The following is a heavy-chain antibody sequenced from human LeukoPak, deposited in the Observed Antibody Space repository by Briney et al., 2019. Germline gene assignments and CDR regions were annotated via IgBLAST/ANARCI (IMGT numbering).Heavy chain of an antibody. CDR1: GFPLTSYY. V-gene: IGHV1-46*01. D-gene: IGHD5-18*01. Sequence: ASVKVSCKSSGFPLTSYYMHWVRQAPGQGLEWMGIINPSGGSTSYAQKFQGRVAMTRDTSTSTVYMELSSLRSEDTAVYYCARDRGRGDTAMVTDYWGQGTLVTVSS. CDR2: INPSGGST. J-gene: IGHJ4*02. CDR3: ARDRGRGDTAMVTDY.